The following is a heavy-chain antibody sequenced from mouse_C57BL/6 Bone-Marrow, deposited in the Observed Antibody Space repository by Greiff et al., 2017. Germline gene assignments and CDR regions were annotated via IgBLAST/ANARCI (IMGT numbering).Heavy chain of an antibody. D-gene: IGHD2-3*01. V-gene: IGHV5-4*01. J-gene: IGHJ2*01. CDR3: ARDNGYYVFDY. CDR1: GFTFSSYA. CDR2: ISDGGSYT. Sequence: EVKLMESGGGLVKPGGSLKLSCAASGFTFSSYAMSWVRQTPEKRLEWVATISDGGSYTYYPDNVKGRFTISRDNAKNNLYLQMSHLKSEDTAMYYCARDNGYYVFDYWGQGTTLTVSS.